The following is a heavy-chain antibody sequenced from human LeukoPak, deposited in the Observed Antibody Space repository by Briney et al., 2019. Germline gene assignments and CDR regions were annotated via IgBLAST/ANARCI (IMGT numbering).Heavy chain of an antibody. V-gene: IGHV3-23*01. CDR3: AKDFPPYYYDSSGYYSN. Sequence: GGSLRLSCAASGFTFSSYAMSGVRQAPGKGLEWVSAISGSGGSTYYADSVKGRFTISRDNSKNTLYLQMNSLRAEDTAVYYCAKDFPPYYYDSSGYYSNWGQGTMVTVSS. D-gene: IGHD3-22*01. CDR1: GFTFSSYA. CDR2: ISGSGGST. J-gene: IGHJ3*01.